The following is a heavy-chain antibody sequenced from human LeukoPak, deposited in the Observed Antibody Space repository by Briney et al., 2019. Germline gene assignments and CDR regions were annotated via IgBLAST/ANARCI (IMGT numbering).Heavy chain of an antibody. CDR2: ISSSSSTI. J-gene: IGHJ4*02. D-gene: IGHD3-22*01. Sequence: GGSLRLSCAASGFTFSSYGMNWVRQAPGKGLEWVSYISSSSSTIYYADSVKGRFTISRDNAKNSLYLQMNSLRAEDTAVYYCARDWSSGYSGSFDFWGQGTLVTVSS. CDR3: ARDWSSGYSGSFDF. CDR1: GFTFSSYG. V-gene: IGHV3-48*01.